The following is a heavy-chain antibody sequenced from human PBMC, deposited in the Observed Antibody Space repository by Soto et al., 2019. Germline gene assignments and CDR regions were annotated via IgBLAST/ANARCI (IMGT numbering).Heavy chain of an antibody. CDR1: GGPIGSYY. CDR3: ARVGREGPYYGDYNDYYYYGMDV. V-gene: IGHV4-59*10. CDR2: IYTSGST. Sequence: SETLSLACAVYGGPIGSYYWSWIRQPAGKALEWIRRIYTSGSTNYNPFLKSRVTMSLDTSKNQFSLKLSSVTAADTAVYYCARVGREGPYYGDYNDYYYYGMDVWGQGTTVTVSS. J-gene: IGHJ6*02. D-gene: IGHD4-17*01.